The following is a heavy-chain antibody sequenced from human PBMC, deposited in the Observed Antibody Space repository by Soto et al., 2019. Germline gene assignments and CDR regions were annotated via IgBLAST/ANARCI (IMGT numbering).Heavy chain of an antibody. Sequence: QVQLVQSGAEVKKPGASVKVSCKASGYTFTSYGIIWVRQAPVQGLEWMGWISAYNGNTNYAQKLKGRVTMTTDTSTSTAYMELRSLRSDDTAVYYCARVLWFGEFERYGMDVWGKGTTVTVSS. V-gene: IGHV1-18*01. CDR2: ISAYNGNT. J-gene: IGHJ6*04. D-gene: IGHD3-10*01. CDR1: GYTFTSYG. CDR3: ARVLWFGEFERYGMDV.